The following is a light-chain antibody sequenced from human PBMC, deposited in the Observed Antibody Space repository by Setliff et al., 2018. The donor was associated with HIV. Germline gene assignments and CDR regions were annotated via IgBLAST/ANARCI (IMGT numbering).Light chain of an antibody. CDR3: SSYAGSNNYV. V-gene: IGLV2-8*01. J-gene: IGLJ1*01. CDR1: SSNVGGYNY. Sequence: LTQPPSASGSPGQSVTISCTGTSSNVGGYNYVSWYQQHPGKAPKLMIYEVSKRPSGVPDRFSGSKSGNTASLTVSGLQAEDEADYYCSSYAGSNNYVFGTGTKVTVL. CDR2: EVS.